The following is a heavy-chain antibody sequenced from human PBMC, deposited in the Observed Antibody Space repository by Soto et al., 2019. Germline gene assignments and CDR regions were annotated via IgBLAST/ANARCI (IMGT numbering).Heavy chain of an antibody. D-gene: IGHD3-3*01. CDR3: ARDRSTIYGVVTPIDY. CDR1: GFSFSPYR. Sequence: XGSLSLSCAVSGFSFSPYRMNWVRQAPGKGLEWISYISSGGDTIYYADSVRGRFTVSRDNTKNSLYLQMDSLRDEDTAVYYCARDRSTIYGVVTPIDYWGQGTLVTVSS. J-gene: IGHJ4*02. CDR2: ISSGGDTI. V-gene: IGHV3-48*02.